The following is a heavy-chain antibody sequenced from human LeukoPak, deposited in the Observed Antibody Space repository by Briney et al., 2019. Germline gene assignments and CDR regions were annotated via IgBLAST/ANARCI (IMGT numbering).Heavy chain of an antibody. CDR1: GGSISSSSSY. D-gene: IGHD2-2*01. CDR2: IFYSENT. Sequence: SETLSLTCTVSGGSISSSSSYWGWIRQPPGKGLEWIGSIFYSENTYYNQYLKSRVTISVDTSKNQFSLKLSSVTAADTAVYYCARQFCSSTSCYADKVDYWGQGTLVTVSS. V-gene: IGHV4-39*01. CDR3: ARQFCSSTSCYADKVDY. J-gene: IGHJ4*02.